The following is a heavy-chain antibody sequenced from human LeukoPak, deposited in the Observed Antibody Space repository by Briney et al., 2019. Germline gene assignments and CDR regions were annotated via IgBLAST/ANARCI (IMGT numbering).Heavy chain of an antibody. D-gene: IGHD4-11*01. CDR2: FYISGST. CDR3: ARDFLLQSEGLFDY. Sequence: PSETLSLTCTVSGGSISSYYWSWIRQPAGKGLEWIGRFYISGSTNYNPSLKSRVTMSVDTSKNQFSLRLNSVTAADTAVYYCARDFLLQSEGLFDYWSQGTLVTVSS. CDR1: GGSISSYY. J-gene: IGHJ4*02. V-gene: IGHV4-4*07.